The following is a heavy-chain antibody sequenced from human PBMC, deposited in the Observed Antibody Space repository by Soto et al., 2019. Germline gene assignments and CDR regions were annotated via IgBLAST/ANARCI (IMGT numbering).Heavy chain of an antibody. D-gene: IGHD1-1*01. CDR1: GDSVSSTSAA. V-gene: IGHV6-1*01. J-gene: IGHJ5*02. CDR2: TYVRSKWYN. CDR3: ARDQALWNPATWFDP. Sequence: PSQAPSLTCAISGDSVSSTSAASNWIRQYTSSGLEWLGRTYVRSKWYNDYAVSVKSRITINPDTSKNQYSLQLNSVTPEDTAVYYCARDQALWNPATWFDPWGQGTLVTVPS.